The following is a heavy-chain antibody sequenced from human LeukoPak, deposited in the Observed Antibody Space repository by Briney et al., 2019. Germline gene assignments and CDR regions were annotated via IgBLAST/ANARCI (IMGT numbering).Heavy chain of an antibody. V-gene: IGHV3-7*03. Sequence: GGSLRLSCAVSGFNFRDHWMDWVRQAPGKGLEWVGHIKTDGSETYYVDSLKGRFSISRDNTNNALYLQMNSLRVEVTAVYYCAKNNGWFHLAQWGQGTLDTVSS. D-gene: IGHD6-19*01. CDR2: IKTDGSET. J-gene: IGHJ4*02. CDR3: AKNNGWFHLAQ. CDR1: GFNFRDHW.